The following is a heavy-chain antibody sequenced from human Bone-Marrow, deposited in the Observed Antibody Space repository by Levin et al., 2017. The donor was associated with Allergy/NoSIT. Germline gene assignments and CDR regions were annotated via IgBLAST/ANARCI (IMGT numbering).Heavy chain of an antibody. D-gene: IGHD2-2*01. CDR3: ARDQQCLSASCSPKDFGSYYFGLDV. Sequence: GESLKISCAGSGFSFNNYWMHWVRQVPGKGLVWVSSINPDGGTATYADSVKGRFTISRDNAKKTLYLQMTSMRGEDSAVYYCARDQQCLSASCSPKDFGSYYFGLDVWGQGTTVTVSS. V-gene: IGHV3-74*01. CDR1: GFSFNNYW. CDR2: INPDGGTA. J-gene: IGHJ6*02.